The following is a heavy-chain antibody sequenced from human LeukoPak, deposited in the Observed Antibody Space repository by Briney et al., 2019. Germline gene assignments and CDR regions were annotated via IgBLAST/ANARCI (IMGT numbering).Heavy chain of an antibody. Sequence: ASVKVSCKASGYTFTSYGISWVRQAPGQGLEWMGWISAYNGNTNYAQKLQGRVTMTTDTSTSTAYMELRSLRSDDTAVYYCARDGHRRYHYDSSGREDAFDIWGQGTMVTVSS. CDR3: ARDGHRRYHYDSSGREDAFDI. CDR1: GYTFTSYG. D-gene: IGHD3-22*01. CDR2: ISAYNGNT. J-gene: IGHJ3*02. V-gene: IGHV1-18*01.